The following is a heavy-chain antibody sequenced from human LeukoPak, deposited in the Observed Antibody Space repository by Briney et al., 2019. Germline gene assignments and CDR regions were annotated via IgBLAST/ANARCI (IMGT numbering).Heavy chain of an antibody. CDR3: ARPYSSGWYGYFQH. Sequence: GGSLRLSCAASGFTFSSYSMNWVRQAPGKGLEWVSYISSSSSTIYYAGSVKGRFTISRDNAKNSLYLQMNSLRAEDTAVYYCARPYSSGWYGYFQHWGQGTLVTVSS. J-gene: IGHJ1*01. CDR1: GFTFSSYS. V-gene: IGHV3-48*04. D-gene: IGHD6-19*01. CDR2: ISSSSSTI.